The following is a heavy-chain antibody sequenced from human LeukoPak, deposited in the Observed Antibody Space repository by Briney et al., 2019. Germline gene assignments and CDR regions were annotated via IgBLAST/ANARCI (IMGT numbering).Heavy chain of an antibody. D-gene: IGHD2-2*01. CDR1: GFTFSSYW. CDR3: TRETVVVATASLGY. J-gene: IGHJ4*02. V-gene: IGHV3-74*01. CDR2: INSDGSTI. Sequence: GGSLRLSCAASGFTFSSYWMHWVRQAPGKGLVWVSRINSDGSTINYADSVKGRFTISRDNAKNTLYLQMDSLRAEDTAVYYCTRETVVVATASLGYWGLGTLITVSS.